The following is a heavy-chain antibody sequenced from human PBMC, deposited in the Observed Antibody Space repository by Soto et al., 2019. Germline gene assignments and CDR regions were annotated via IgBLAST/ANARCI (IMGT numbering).Heavy chain of an antibody. V-gene: IGHV1-2*02. CDR3: AREQDRAATRDY. CDR1: GYTFTGYY. D-gene: IGHD6-25*01. Sequence: AAVKVSCKSSGYTFTGYYMHWVRQAPGQGLEWMGWINPNSGGTNYAQKFQGRVTMTRDTSISTAYMELSRLRSDDTAVYYCAREQDRAATRDYWRQGTPVTVSS. J-gene: IGHJ4*02. CDR2: INPNSGGT.